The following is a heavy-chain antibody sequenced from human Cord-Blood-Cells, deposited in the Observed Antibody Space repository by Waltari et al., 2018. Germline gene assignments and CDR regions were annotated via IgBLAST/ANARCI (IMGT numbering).Heavy chain of an antibody. J-gene: IGHJ3*02. CDR1: GFTFTSSA. CDR3: AADPFRSGYLDAFDI. Sequence: KKPGTSVKVSCKASGFTFTSSAVQWVRQARGQRLEWIGWIVVGSGNTNYAQKFQERVTITRDMSTSTAYMELSSLRSEDTAVYYCAADPFRSGYLDAFDIWGQGTMVTVSS. V-gene: IGHV1-58*01. CDR2: IVVGSGNT. D-gene: IGHD3-3*01.